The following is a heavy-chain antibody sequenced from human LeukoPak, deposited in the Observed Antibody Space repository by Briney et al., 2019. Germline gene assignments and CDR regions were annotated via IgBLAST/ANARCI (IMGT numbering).Heavy chain of an antibody. V-gene: IGHV3-23*01. D-gene: IGHD3-16*01. Sequence: PGGSLRLSYAASGFTFSSYAMSWVRQAPGKGLEWVSTISGSGGNTYYADSVKGRFTISRDNSKNTLYSQMSSLRAEDTAVYYCAKGSYYYDSADYFDYWGQGTLVTVSS. CDR1: GFTFSSYA. J-gene: IGHJ4*02. CDR3: AKGSYYYDSADYFDY. CDR2: ISGSGGNT.